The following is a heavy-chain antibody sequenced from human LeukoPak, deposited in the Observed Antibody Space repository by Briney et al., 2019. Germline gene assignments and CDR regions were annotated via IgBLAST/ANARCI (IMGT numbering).Heavy chain of an antibody. Sequence: PSETLSLTCAVYGGSFSGYYWSWIRQPPGKGLEWIGEINHSGSTNYNPSLKSRVTISVDTSKNQFSLKLSSVTAADTAVYYCARDALAVAGSPNYYYYGMDVWGQGTTVTVSS. V-gene: IGHV4-34*01. CDR3: ARDALAVAGSPNYYYYGMDV. J-gene: IGHJ6*02. CDR1: GGSFSGYY. D-gene: IGHD6-19*01. CDR2: INHSGST.